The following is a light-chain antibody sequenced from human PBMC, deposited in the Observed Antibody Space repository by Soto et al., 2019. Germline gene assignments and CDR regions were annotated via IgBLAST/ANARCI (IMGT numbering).Light chain of an antibody. CDR1: SSNIGAGYD. CDR3: QSYDNSLSGPYWI. Sequence: QSVLTQPPSVSGAPGQRVTISCTGSSSNIGAGYDVYWYRHVPGTAPKLLIYGDINRPSGVPDRFSGSKSGTSASLAITGLQTDDEATYYCQSYDNSLSGPYWIFGGGTKVTVL. J-gene: IGLJ2*01. CDR2: GDI. V-gene: IGLV1-40*01.